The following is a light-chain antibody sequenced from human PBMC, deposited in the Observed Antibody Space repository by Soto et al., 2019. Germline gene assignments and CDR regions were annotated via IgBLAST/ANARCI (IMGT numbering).Light chain of an antibody. CDR1: QSISRW. CDR3: RQYASSWT. CDR2: AAS. Sequence: DIQMTQSPSTLSAAVGDRVTITCRASQSISRWLAWYQQKPGKAPNLLIYAASSLESGVPSRFSGSGSGTEFTLTISSQQSDDFATYYCRQYASSWTFGQGTKVAVK. V-gene: IGKV1-5*01. J-gene: IGKJ1*01.